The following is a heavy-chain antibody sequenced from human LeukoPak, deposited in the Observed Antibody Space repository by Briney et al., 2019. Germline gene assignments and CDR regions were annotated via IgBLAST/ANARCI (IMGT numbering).Heavy chain of an antibody. Sequence: PSQTLSLICIVSGDSITSGDYSWTWIRQRPGEGLEWIGYIYNGGSSYKPSLRSRVTMSQDTSQNQFSLNLRSVTAADTAIYYCARHTRNHGMEVWGQGTTVTVSS. J-gene: IGHJ6*02. CDR2: IYNGGS. V-gene: IGHV4-31*03. CDR3: ARHTRNHGMEV. D-gene: IGHD1-14*01. CDR1: GDSITSGDYS.